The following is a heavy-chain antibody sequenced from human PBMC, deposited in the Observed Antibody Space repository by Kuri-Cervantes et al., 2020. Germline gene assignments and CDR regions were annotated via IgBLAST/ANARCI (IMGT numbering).Heavy chain of an antibody. D-gene: IGHD3-22*01. CDR2: IYHSGST. V-gene: IGHV4-38-2*01. CDR1: GYSISSGYY. CDR3: ARGYYYDSSGYYYGYHYYYMDV. Sequence: GSLRLSCAVSGYSISSGYYWGWIRQPPGKGLEWIGSIYHSGSTYYNPSLKSRVTISVDTSKNQFSLKLSSVTAADTAVYYCARGYYYDSSGYYYGYHYYYMDVWGKGTTVTVSS. J-gene: IGHJ6*03.